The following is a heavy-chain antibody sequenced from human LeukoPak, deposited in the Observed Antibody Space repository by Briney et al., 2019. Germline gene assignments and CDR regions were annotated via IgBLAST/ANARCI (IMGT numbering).Heavy chain of an antibody. J-gene: IGHJ4*02. CDR2: TNPSGGST. D-gene: IGHD1-26*01. V-gene: IGHV1-46*01. Sequence: ASVKVSCKASGYTFTGYYMHWVRQAPGQGLEWMGITNPSGGSTSYAQKFQGRVTMTRDMSTSTVYMELSSLRSEDTAVYYCARGSRSGADFDYWGQGTLVTVSS. CDR3: ARGSRSGADFDY. CDR1: GYTFTGYY.